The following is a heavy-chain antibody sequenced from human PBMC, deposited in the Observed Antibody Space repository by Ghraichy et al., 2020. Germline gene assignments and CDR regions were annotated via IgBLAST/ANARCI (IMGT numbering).Heavy chain of an antibody. V-gene: IGHV4-39*02. Sequence: EWIGSISYGGRTFYNPSLKSRVTISVDTSKNHFSLHVTSVTAADTAVYYCSRTWGTSGYSPLGHWGQGALVTVSS. J-gene: IGHJ4*02. CDR2: ISYGGRT. CDR3: SRTWGTSGYSPLGH. D-gene: IGHD3-22*01.